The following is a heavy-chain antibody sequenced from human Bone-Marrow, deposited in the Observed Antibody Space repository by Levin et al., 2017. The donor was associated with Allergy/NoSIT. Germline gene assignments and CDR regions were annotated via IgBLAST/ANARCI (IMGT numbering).Heavy chain of an antibody. Sequence: ASVKVSCKAPEYTFTGYYIHWVRQAPGQGLEWMGRINPNSGATNYAQNFQGRVTMTRDTSISTAFMELSSLRSDDSAIYYCARSGYCSITSCQGPYYAGMDVWGQGTTVTVSS. D-gene: IGHD2-2*01. J-gene: IGHJ6*02. CDR3: ARSGYCSITSCQGPYYAGMDV. V-gene: IGHV1-2*06. CDR2: INPNSGAT. CDR1: EYTFTGYY.